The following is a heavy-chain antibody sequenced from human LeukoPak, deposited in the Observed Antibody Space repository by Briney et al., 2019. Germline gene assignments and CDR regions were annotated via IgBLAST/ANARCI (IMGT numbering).Heavy chain of an antibody. V-gene: IGHV1-2*02. CDR3: ARDGPHSSGWYEYYYYYMDV. D-gene: IGHD6-19*01. J-gene: IGHJ6*03. Sequence: GASVKVSCKASGYTFTGYYMHWVRQAPGQGLEWMGWINPNSGGTNYAQKFQGRVTMTRDTSISTAYMELSRLRSDDTAVYYCARDGPHSSGWYEYYYYYMDVWGKGTTLTVSS. CDR1: GYTFTGYY. CDR2: INPNSGGT.